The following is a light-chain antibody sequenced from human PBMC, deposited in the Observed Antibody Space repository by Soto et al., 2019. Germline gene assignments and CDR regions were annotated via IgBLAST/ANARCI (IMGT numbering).Light chain of an antibody. V-gene: IGKV1D-12*01. Sequence: DIQMTQSPSSVSASVGDRVTITCRASQGISSWLAWYQQKPGKAPELLMFAASSLQRGVPSRFSGCGSGTEYILTISSVRPEDSATCYCQQTKSCPLTFGGGAKV. CDR3: QQTKSCPLT. J-gene: IGKJ4*01. CDR1: QGISSW. CDR2: AAS.